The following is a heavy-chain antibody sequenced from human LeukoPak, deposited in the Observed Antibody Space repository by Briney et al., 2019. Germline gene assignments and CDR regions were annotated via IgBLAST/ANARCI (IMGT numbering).Heavy chain of an antibody. V-gene: IGHV4-39*01. CDR1: GGSISSSPYY. J-gene: IGHJ4*02. D-gene: IGHD6-19*01. Sequence: NSSETLSLTCTVSGGSISSSPYYWGWIRQPPGKGLEWIGNIYYSGSTYYNPSLKTGVTISVDTSKNQFSLKLTSVTAADTAVYYCARHASVDGNWPRPLDYWGQGSLVTVSS. CDR2: IYYSGST. CDR3: ARHASVDGNWPRPLDY.